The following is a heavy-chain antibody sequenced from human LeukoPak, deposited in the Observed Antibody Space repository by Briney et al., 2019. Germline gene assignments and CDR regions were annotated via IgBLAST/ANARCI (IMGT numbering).Heavy chain of an antibody. D-gene: IGHD5-12*01. Sequence: PGGSLRLSYAASGFTFSSCGMHWVRQAPGKGLEWVAVVSYDGSNKYYADSVKGRFTISRDNSKNTLYLQMNSLRAEDTAVYYCAKDRGYDLGPDYWGQGTLVTVSS. CDR2: VSYDGSNK. CDR3: AKDRGYDLGPDY. J-gene: IGHJ4*02. V-gene: IGHV3-30*18. CDR1: GFTFSSCG.